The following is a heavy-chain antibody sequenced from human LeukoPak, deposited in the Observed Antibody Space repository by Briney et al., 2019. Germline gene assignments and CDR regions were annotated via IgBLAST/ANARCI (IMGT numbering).Heavy chain of an antibody. J-gene: IGHJ4*02. D-gene: IGHD2/OR15-2a*01. CDR3: ARGGIWYPDY. Sequence: PGGSLRLSCAASGFTFDDYAMIWVRQAPGKGLGWVSRINWNGGGTPYADSVKGRFNISRDNAKNSLYLQMNSLRGEDTAFYYCARGGIWYPDYWGQGTLVTVSS. CDR1: GFTFDDYA. V-gene: IGHV3-20*04. CDR2: INWNGGGT.